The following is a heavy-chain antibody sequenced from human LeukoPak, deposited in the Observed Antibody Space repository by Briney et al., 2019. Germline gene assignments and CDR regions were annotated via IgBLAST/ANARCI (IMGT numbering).Heavy chain of an antibody. V-gene: IGHV3-30*02. CDR1: GFTFSSYE. D-gene: IGHD4-17*01. J-gene: IGHJ4*02. CDR2: IWYDGSNK. Sequence: PGGSLRLSCAASGFTFSSYEMNWVRQAPGKGLEWVAFIWYDGSNKYYADSVKGRFTISRDNSKNTLYLQMNSLRAEDTAVYYCAKDRTGTVSQYFDYWGQGTLVTVSS. CDR3: AKDRTGTVSQYFDY.